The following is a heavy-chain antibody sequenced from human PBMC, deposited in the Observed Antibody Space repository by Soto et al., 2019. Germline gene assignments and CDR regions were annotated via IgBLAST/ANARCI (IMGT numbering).Heavy chain of an antibody. D-gene: IGHD3-10*01. J-gene: IGHJ6*02. CDR2: IIPIFGTA. V-gene: IGHV1-69*01. CDR1: GGTFSSYA. CDR3: ARVPTSGYYYYYYGMDV. Sequence: QVQLVQSGAEVKKPGSSVKVSCKASGGTFSSYAISWVRQAPGQGLEWMGGIIPIFGTANYAQKFQGRVTITADESTSTAYMELNSLRSEDTAVYYCARVPTSGYYYYYYGMDVWGQGTTVTVSS.